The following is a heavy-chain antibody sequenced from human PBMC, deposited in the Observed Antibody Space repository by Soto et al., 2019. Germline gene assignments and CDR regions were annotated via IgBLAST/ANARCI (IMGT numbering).Heavy chain of an antibody. Sequence: ASVKVSCKDSGFTFTSSAVHRVRQATGQGLEWMGWMNTYSGNTGYAQNFQGRVTMTTDTSTSTAYMELRSLRSDDTAVYYCARDRFYGSGRTARPDYWGQGTLVTVPS. CDR3: ARDRFYGSGRTARPDY. V-gene: IGHV1-18*01. D-gene: IGHD3-10*01. CDR2: MNTYSGNT. J-gene: IGHJ4*02. CDR1: GFTFTSSA.